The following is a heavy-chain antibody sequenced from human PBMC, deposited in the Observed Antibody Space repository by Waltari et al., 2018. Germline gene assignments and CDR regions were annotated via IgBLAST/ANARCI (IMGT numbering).Heavy chain of an antibody. CDR3: VAATPSSDK. D-gene: IGHD6-19*01. Sequence: EVELVESGGGLVQPGGSLRLSCEVSGVSLSDRWMHWVRQTPEKGLVWGARVNSDGSNTAYADSVRGRFIISRDTARNTLFLQMSSVRVDDTALYYCVAATPSSDKWGQGTLVTVSS. CDR2: VNSDGSNT. CDR1: GVSLSDRW. V-gene: IGHV3-74*01. J-gene: IGHJ4*02.